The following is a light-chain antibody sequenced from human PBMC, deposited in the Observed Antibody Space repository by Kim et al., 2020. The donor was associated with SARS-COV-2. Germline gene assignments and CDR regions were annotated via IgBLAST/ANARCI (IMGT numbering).Light chain of an antibody. CDR3: QALDTTVV. Sequence: SYELTQPLSVSVSPGQTASITCSGDQLGDKYVCWYQQKPGQSPVLVIYQDKNRPSGIPERFSGSNSGNTATLTISGTQAMDEADYYCQALDTTVVFGGGTKLTVL. J-gene: IGLJ2*01. CDR2: QDK. V-gene: IGLV3-1*01. CDR1: QLGDKY.